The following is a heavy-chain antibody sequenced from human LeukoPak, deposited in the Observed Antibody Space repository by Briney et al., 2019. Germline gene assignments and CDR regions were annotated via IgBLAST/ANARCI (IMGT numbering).Heavy chain of an antibody. Sequence: ASVKVSCKSSGYTFTGYYMHWVRQAPGQGLEWMGWINPNNGDINYVQKFQGRVTMTRDTSISTAYMELTRLRSDDTAVYYCARDLGSSGWYGYYYYYGMDVWGQGTTVTVSS. V-gene: IGHV1-2*02. D-gene: IGHD6-19*01. CDR1: GYTFTGYY. J-gene: IGHJ6*02. CDR2: INPNNGDI. CDR3: ARDLGSSGWYGYYYYYGMDV.